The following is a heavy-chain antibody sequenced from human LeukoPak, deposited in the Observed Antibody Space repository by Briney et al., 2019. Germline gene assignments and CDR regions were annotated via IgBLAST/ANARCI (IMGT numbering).Heavy chain of an antibody. CDR3: AKDLVNSSSWYSDYYYYGMDV. CDR2: IYYSGST. D-gene: IGHD6-13*01. CDR1: GGSISSYY. Sequence: PSETLSLTCTVSGGSISSYYWSWIRQPPGKGLEWIGYIYYSGSTNYNPSLKSRVTISVDTSKNQFSLKLSSVTAADTAVYYCAKDLVNSSSWYSDYYYYGMDVWGQGTTVTVSS. V-gene: IGHV4-59*01. J-gene: IGHJ6*02.